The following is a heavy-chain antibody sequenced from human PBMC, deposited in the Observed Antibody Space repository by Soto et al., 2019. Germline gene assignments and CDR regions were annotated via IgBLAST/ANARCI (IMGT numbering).Heavy chain of an antibody. J-gene: IGHJ4*02. CDR3: AILGLDVAS. D-gene: IGHD3-16*01. V-gene: IGHV1-69*14. CDR2: IIPILGTP. CDR1: GDTPSTYA. Sequence: QVQLVQSGAEVQKPGSSVNVSCKASGDTPSTYAISWVRQAPGQGLEWMGGIIPILGTPNYAQRFQGRITISADTSTRTTYMELNSVTSDDTAVFYCAILGLDVASWGQGTLVIVSS.